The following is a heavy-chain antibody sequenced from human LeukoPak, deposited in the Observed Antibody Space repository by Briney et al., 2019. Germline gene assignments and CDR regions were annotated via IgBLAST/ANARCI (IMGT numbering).Heavy chain of an antibody. CDR3: TTASIVVVPAAVKRAYYYYGMDV. CDR1: GFTFSNAW. D-gene: IGHD2-2*01. J-gene: IGHJ6*02. V-gene: IGHV3-15*01. Sequence: GGSLRLSCAASGFTFSNAWMSWVRQAPGKGLEWVGRIKSKTDGGTTDYAAPVKGRFTISRGDSKNTLYLQMNSLKTEDTAVYYCTTASIVVVPAAVKRAYYYYGMDVWGQGTTVTVSS. CDR2: IKSKTDGGTT.